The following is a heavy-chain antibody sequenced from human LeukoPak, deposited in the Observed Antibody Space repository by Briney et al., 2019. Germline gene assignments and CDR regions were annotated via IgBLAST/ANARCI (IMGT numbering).Heavy chain of an antibody. CDR2: IYTHNGDT. Sequence: VGSVTVSCRASADTFTRNAVGGVRQAPGQGLEWMGYIYTHNGDTKYSQKFQGRVTLTRDTSASTVYVELSSLTSEDTAVYYCGRGGSSGVDYWGQGTLVTVSS. D-gene: IGHD2-15*01. CDR1: ADTFTRNA. V-gene: IGHV1-3*04. CDR3: GRGGSSGVDY. J-gene: IGHJ4*02.